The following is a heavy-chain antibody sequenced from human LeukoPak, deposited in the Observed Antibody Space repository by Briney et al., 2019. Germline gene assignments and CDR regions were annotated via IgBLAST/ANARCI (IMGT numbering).Heavy chain of an antibody. Sequence: GGSLRLSCAASGFTFNDYYMSWLRQAPGKGLEWLSYINIGGTNTHYADSVKGRFTISRNNAKKSLYLEMNNLRAEDTAVYYCATDGAGFDTWGQGVLVTVSS. J-gene: IGHJ5*02. V-gene: IGHV3-11*01. CDR3: ATDGAGFDT. CDR2: INIGGTNT. CDR1: GFTFNDYY.